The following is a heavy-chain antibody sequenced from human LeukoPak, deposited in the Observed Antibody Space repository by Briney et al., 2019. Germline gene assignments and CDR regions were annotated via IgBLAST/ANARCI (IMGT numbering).Heavy chain of an antibody. D-gene: IGHD3-3*01. CDR1: GFTFSSYW. J-gene: IGHJ4*02. CDR3: ARALHYDFWSGYYTGDYFDY. Sequence: GGSLRLSCAASGFTFSSYWMHWVRQAPGKGLVWVSRINSDGSSTSYADSVKGRFTISRDNAKNTLYLQMNSLRAEDMAVYYCARALHYDFWSGYYTGDYFDYWGQGTLVTVSS. V-gene: IGHV3-74*01. CDR2: INSDGSST.